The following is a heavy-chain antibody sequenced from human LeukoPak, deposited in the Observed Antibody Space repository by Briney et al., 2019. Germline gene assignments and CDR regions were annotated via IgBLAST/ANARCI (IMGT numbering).Heavy chain of an antibody. CDR2: IYTSGST. Sequence: SQTLSLTCTVSGGSISSGSYYWSWIRQPAGKGLEWIGRIYTSGSTNYNPSLKSRVTISVDTSKNQFSLKLSSVTAADTAVYFCATLVSTRYYFDYWGQGTLVTVSS. CDR3: ATLVSTRYYFDY. CDR1: GGSISSGSYY. J-gene: IGHJ4*02. D-gene: IGHD5/OR15-5a*01. V-gene: IGHV4-61*02.